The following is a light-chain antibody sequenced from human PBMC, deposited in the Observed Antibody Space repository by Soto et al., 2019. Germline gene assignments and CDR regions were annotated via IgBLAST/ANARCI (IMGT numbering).Light chain of an antibody. CDR3: QQYNSYSEA. Sequence: DIPMTQSPSTLSGSVGDRVTITCRASQTISSWLAWYQQKPGKAPKLLIYKASTLKSGVPSRFSGSGSGTEFTLTISSLQPDDFATYYCQQYNSYSEAFGQATKVELK. CDR2: KAS. CDR1: QTISSW. V-gene: IGKV1-5*03. J-gene: IGKJ1*01.